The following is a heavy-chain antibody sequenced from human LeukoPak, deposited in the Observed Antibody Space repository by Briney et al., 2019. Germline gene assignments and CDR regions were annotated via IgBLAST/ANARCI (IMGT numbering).Heavy chain of an antibody. CDR2: IKSKTDGETT. CDR1: GFTFTNAW. Sequence: GGSLRLSCVDSGFTFTNAWMSWVRQAPGKGLEWIGRIKSKTDGETTNYAEPVRGRSTISRDDSKSAVYLQTNSLKIEDTAVYYCTTDLGTYYHGSQRLIPIDYWGQGTLVTVSS. J-gene: IGHJ4*02. CDR3: TTDLGTYYHGSQRLIPIDY. V-gene: IGHV3-15*01. D-gene: IGHD3-10*01.